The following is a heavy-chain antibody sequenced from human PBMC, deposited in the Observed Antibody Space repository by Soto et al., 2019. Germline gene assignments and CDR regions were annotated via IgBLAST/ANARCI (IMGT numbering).Heavy chain of an antibody. J-gene: IGHJ6*02. V-gene: IGHV4-39*01. D-gene: IGHD3-3*01. CDR2: IYYSGST. Sequence: ASETLSLTCTVSGGSISSSSYYWGWIRQPPGKGLEWIGSIYYSGSTYYNPSLKSRVTISVDTSKNQFSLKLSSVTAADTAVYYCARHIYTIFGVVPLYYYGMDVWGQGTTVTVSS. CDR3: ARHIYTIFGVVPLYYYGMDV. CDR1: GGSISSSSYY.